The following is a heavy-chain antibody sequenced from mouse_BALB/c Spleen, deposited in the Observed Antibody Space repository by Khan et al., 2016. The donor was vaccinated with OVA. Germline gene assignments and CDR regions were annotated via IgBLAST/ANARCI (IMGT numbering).Heavy chain of an antibody. D-gene: IGHD1-1*01. CDR1: GYSITSDYA. V-gene: IGHV3-2*02. Sequence: EVQLQESGPGLVKPSQSLSLTCTVTGYSITSDYAWNWIRQFPGNKLEWVGYISYSGRPSYNPSLKSRISITRDTSKNQFFLQLSSVTTEDTATYCCARSVTITTVVATDFDYWGQGTTLTVSS. CDR2: ISYSGRP. J-gene: IGHJ2*01. CDR3: ARSVTITTVVATDFDY.